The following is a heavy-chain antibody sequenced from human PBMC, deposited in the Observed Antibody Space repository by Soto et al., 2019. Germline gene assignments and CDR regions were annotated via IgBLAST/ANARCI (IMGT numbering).Heavy chain of an antibody. J-gene: IGHJ4*02. V-gene: IGHV3-53*05. CDR1: GFTVSSAY. D-gene: IGHD3-22*01. Sequence: EVQLVETGGGLIQPGGSLRLSCAASGFTVSSAYMSWVRQAPGKGLEWVSVIYSGGSTYYADSVKGRFTISRDNSKNTLYLQMNSLRAEDTALYYCAKDPSPYYYDSSGYYFDYWGQGTLVTVSS. CDR3: AKDPSPYYYDSSGYYFDY. CDR2: IYSGGST.